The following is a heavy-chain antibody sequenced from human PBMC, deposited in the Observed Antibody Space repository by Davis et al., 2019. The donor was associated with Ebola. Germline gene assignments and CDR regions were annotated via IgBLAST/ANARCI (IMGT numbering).Heavy chain of an antibody. D-gene: IGHD1-26*01. CDR2: MNPNSGNT. Sequence: ASVKVSCKASGYTFTSYDINWVRQATGQGLEWMGWMNPNSGNTGFAQNFQARVSMTRNTSISTAYMELSSLRAEDTAVYYCATPGDSGSYLDFWGQGTLVTVSS. CDR3: ATPGDSGSYLDF. V-gene: IGHV1-8*01. J-gene: IGHJ4*02. CDR1: GYTFTSYD.